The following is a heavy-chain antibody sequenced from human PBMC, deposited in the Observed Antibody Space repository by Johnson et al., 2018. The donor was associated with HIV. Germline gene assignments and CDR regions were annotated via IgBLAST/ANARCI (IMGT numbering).Heavy chain of an antibody. J-gene: IGHJ3*02. V-gene: IGHV3-13*01. CDR3: ARDQGELRRTHAFDI. Sequence: VQLVESGGGLIQPGGSLRLSCAASGFTFSNYDMYWVRQATGKGLEWVSGIGTAGDTYYADSLNGRFTISREDAKNSLYLQMNSLRAEDTAVFYCARDQGELRRTHAFDIWGQGTMVTVSS. CDR1: GFTFSNYD. CDR2: IGTAGDT. D-gene: IGHD1-14*01.